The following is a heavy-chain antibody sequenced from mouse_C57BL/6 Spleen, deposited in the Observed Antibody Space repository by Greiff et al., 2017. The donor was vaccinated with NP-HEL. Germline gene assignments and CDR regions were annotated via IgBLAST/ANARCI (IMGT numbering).Heavy chain of an antibody. D-gene: IGHD2-3*01. J-gene: IGHJ3*01. CDR1: GYTFTDYE. CDR2: IDPETGGT. V-gene: IGHV1-15*01. CDR3: TRDGYYDPAWFAY. Sequence: QVQLQQSGAELVRPGASVTLSCKASGYTFTDYEMHWVKQTPVHGLEWIGAIDPETGGTAYNQKFKGKAILTADKSSSTAYMELRSLTSEDSAVYYCTRDGYYDPAWFAYWGQGTLVTVSA.